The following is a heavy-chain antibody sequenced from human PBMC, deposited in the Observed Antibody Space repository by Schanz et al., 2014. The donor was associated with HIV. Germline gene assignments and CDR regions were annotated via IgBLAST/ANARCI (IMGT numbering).Heavy chain of an antibody. CDR1: GFSFNNYG. CDR2: MSYDGINK. V-gene: IGHV3-30*18. J-gene: IGHJ6*02. CDR3: AKDGNWYDSRYRGKGNYYYYYGMDV. D-gene: IGHD3-22*01. Sequence: QVQLVESGGGVVQPRRSLRLSCAASGFSFNNYGMHWVRQAPGKGLEWVAVMSYDGINKHYADSVKGRFTISRDNSKNTLYLQIKNLRPEDTAVYYCAKDGNWYDSRYRGKGNYYYYYGMDVWGQGTTVTVSS.